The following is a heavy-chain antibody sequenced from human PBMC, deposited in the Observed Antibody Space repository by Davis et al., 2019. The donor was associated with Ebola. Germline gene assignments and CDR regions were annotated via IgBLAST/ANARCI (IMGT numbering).Heavy chain of an antibody. CDR1: GYTFTSYG. J-gene: IGHJ6*04. Sequence: AASVKSCKASGYTFTSYGISWVRQAPGQGLEWMGWISGYEDNTNYAPRFQGRITLTKDRATSTVYMELRSLTSDDTAVYYCARDLATSSGAHFFYFGMDVWGEGTSVAVSS. CDR2: ISGYEDNT. D-gene: IGHD3-10*01. CDR3: ARDLATSSGAHFFYFGMDV. V-gene: IGHV1-18*01.